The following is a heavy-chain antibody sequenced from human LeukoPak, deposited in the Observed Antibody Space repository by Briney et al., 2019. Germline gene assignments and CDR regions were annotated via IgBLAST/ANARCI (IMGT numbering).Heavy chain of an antibody. Sequence: SETLSLTCTVSGGSISSSSYYWGWIRQPPGKGLEWIGSVYYSGSTYYNPSLKSRVTISVDTSRNQFSLKLSSVTAADTAVYYCARGSSECSGGSCATHGYGMDVWGQGTTVTVSS. D-gene: IGHD2-15*01. CDR3: ARGSSECSGGSCATHGYGMDV. J-gene: IGHJ6*02. CDR1: GGSISSSSYY. CDR2: VYYSGST. V-gene: IGHV4-39*07.